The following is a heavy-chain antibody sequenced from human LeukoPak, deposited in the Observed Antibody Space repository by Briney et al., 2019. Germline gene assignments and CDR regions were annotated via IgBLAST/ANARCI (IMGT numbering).Heavy chain of an antibody. D-gene: IGHD5-18*01. CDR3: ARDRRQLLGRYGMDV. V-gene: IGHV1-69*04. Sequence: SVKVSCKASGGTFSSYTISRVRQAPGQGLEWMGRIIPILGIANYAQKFQGRVTITADKSTSTAYMELSSLRSEDTAVYYCARDRRQLLGRYGMDVWGQGTTVTVSS. CDR1: GGTFSSYT. J-gene: IGHJ6*02. CDR2: IIPILGIA.